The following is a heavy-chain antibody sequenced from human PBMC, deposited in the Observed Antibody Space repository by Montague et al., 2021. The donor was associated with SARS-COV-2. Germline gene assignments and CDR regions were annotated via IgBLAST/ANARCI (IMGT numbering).Heavy chain of an antibody. D-gene: IGHD3-22*01. CDR1: GGSINDHY. V-gene: IGHV4-4*09. Sequence: SETLSLTCTASGGSINDHYRSWIRQSPGKGLEWIGYISSYGKTNXNPSLKSRVTLSADASRNEFSLKQDSVTAADTAVYFCARRGYYDSAGYHWHLDLWGRGMLVTVSS. J-gene: IGHJ2*01. CDR3: ARRGYYDSAGYHWHLDL. CDR2: ISSYGKT.